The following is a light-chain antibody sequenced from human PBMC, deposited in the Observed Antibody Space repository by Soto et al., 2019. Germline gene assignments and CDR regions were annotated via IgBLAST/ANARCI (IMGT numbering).Light chain of an antibody. CDR3: QHYYNWPRT. CDR1: QSVSNN. J-gene: IGKJ1*01. Sequence: EIVLTQSPGTLSLSPGERATLSCRASQSVSNNYLAWYQQKPGQAPRLLIFGASTRATGTPARFSGSGSGTEFTLTISSLQSEDFAVYYCQHYYNWPRTFGQGPRWIS. V-gene: IGKV3-15*01. CDR2: GAS.